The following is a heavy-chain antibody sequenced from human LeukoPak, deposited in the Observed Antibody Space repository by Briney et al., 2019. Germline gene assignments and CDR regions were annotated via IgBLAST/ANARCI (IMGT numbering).Heavy chain of an antibody. D-gene: IGHD3-22*01. Sequence: PSETLSLTCTVSGGSISSGSYYWSWIRQPAGKGLEWIGRIYTSGSTNYNPSLKSRVTISVDTSKNQFSLKLSSVTAADTAVYYCARDRYYYDSSGYYPDPPDYWGQGTLVTVSS. CDR1: GGSISSGSYY. V-gene: IGHV4-61*02. CDR2: IYTSGST. J-gene: IGHJ4*02. CDR3: ARDRYYYDSSGYYPDPPDY.